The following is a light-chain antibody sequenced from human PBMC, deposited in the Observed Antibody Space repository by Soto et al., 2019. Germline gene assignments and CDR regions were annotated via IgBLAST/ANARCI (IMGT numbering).Light chain of an antibody. CDR1: QSVSSN. V-gene: IGKV3-15*01. J-gene: IGKJ2*01. CDR2: GAS. CDR3: QQYNNWYT. Sequence: EIVMTQSPATLSVSPGERATLSCRASQSVSSNLAWYQQKPGQTPRLLIYGASTRATGIPRRFSGSGSGTEFTLTISSLQSEDFAVYYCQQYNNWYTFGQGTKLEIK.